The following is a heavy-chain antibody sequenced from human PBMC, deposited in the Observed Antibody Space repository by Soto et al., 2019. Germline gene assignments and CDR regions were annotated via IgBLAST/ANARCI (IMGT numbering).Heavy chain of an antibody. CDR1: GFTVSSNY. CDR3: SRQASDFWSGKPQYYMDV. J-gene: IGHJ6*03. D-gene: IGHD3-3*01. CDR2: IRSKGNNYAT. V-gene: IGHV3-73*01. Sequence: PGGSLRLSCAASGFTVSSNYMSWVRQAPGKGLEWVGRIRSKGNNYATAYGASLKGRFTISRDDSKNTAYLQMNSLNTEDTAVYYCSRQASDFWSGKPQYYMDVWGKGTTVTVSS.